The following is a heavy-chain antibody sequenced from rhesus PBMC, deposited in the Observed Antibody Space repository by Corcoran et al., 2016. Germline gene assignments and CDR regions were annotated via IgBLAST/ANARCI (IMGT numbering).Heavy chain of an antibody. CDR1: GGSISSSY. CDR2: TYGSGSST. Sequence: QLQLQESGPGLVKPSETLSVTCAVSGGSISSSYWSWIRQAPGKGLEWIGYTYGSGSSTNYNPSLKSRVTLSVDTSKNQLSLKLSSLTTADTAVYYCARASNWGDYSDGLDSWGQGVVVTVSS. CDR3: ARASNWGDYSDGLDS. J-gene: IGHJ6*01. V-gene: IGHV4-169*01. D-gene: IGHD3-34*01.